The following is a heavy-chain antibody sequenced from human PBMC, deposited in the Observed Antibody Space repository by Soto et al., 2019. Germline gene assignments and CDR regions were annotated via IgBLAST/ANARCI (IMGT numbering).Heavy chain of an antibody. CDR1: GDSVSSNSAA. V-gene: IGHV6-1*01. J-gene: IGHJ6*02. CDR3: ETGDSSGWLSYYSGMDV. D-gene: IGHD6-19*01. Sequence: SQTLSLTCAISGDSVSSNSAAWNWIRQSPSRGLEWLGRTYYRSKWYNDYAVSVKSRITINPDTSKNQFSLQLNSVTPEDTAVCYSETGDSSGWLSYYSGMDVWAQGTTVTGS. CDR2: TYYRSKWYN.